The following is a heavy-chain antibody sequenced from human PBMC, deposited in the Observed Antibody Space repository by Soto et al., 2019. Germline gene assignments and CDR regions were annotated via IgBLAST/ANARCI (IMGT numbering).Heavy chain of an antibody. CDR2: ISRSSTGI. CDR1: GFTFSLYS. Sequence: EVQLVESGGGLVQPGGSLRLSCAASGFTFSLYSMSWVRQAPGQGLEWVSYISRSSTGIHYADSVKGRFTISRDDVTNSMHLQMNSLRDGDTAVYYCARAVTGGLDVWGQGTTGSISS. V-gene: IGHV3-48*02. CDR3: ARAVTGGLDV. D-gene: IGHD3-10*01. J-gene: IGHJ6*01.